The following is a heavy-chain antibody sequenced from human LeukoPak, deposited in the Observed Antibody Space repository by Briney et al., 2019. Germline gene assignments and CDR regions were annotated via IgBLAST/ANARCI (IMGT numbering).Heavy chain of an antibody. CDR2: IYPGDSDT. V-gene: IGHV5-51*01. Sequence: GESLKISCKGSGYSFTSYWIGWVRQMPGKGLEWMGIIYPGDSDTRYSPSFQGQVTISADKSISTAYLPWSSLKASDTAMYYCARRVSTLDYDFWSGSMDVWGKGTTVTVSS. J-gene: IGHJ6*03. CDR3: ARRVSTLDYDFWSGSMDV. D-gene: IGHD3-3*01. CDR1: GYSFTSYW.